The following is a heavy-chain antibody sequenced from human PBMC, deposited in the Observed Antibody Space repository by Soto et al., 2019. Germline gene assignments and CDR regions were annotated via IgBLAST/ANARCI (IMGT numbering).Heavy chain of an antibody. CDR2: ISGSGDST. J-gene: IGHJ4*02. Sequence: GGSLRLSCAASGFTFNRYGMSWVRQAPGKGLEWVSAISGSGDSTYYADSVKGRFTISRDSSNNTLYLQMNNLRADDTASYFCVKLRLELLYLDSWGLGALVTVSS. D-gene: IGHD1-7*01. CDR3: VKLRLELLYLDS. V-gene: IGHV3-23*01. CDR1: GFTFNRYG.